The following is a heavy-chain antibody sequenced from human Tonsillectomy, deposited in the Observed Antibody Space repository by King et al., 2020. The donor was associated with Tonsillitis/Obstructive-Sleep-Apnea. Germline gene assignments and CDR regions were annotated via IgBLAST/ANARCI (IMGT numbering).Heavy chain of an antibody. CDR2: IWYDGSDK. J-gene: IGHJ4*02. CDR1: GFTFSSYG. Sequence: VQLVESGGGVVQPGRSLRLSCAASGFTFSSYGMHWVRQAPGKGLEWVAVIWYDGSDKYYADSVKGRFTISRDNSKNTLYLQMNSLRAEDTAVYYCAGEFHRGVVVAAPSDYWGQGTLVTVSS. D-gene: IGHD2-15*01. CDR3: AGEFHRGVVVAAPSDY. V-gene: IGHV3-33*01.